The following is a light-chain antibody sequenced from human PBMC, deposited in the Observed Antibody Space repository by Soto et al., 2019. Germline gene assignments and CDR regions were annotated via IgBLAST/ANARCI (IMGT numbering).Light chain of an antibody. J-gene: IGKJ1*01. Sequence: EIVMTQSPATLSLSPGERATLSCRASQSVSSNLACYQQKPGQAPRLLINGASTRATGVPARFSGSESATEFNLTLSSLQSEDFAVYYCQQYNNWPWTFGQGTKVEIK. CDR2: GAS. V-gene: IGKV3-15*01. CDR3: QQYNNWPWT. CDR1: QSVSSN.